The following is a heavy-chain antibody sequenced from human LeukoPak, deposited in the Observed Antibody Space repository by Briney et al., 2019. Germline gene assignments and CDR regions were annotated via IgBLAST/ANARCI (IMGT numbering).Heavy chain of an antibody. D-gene: IGHD5-18*01. CDR2: ITGTGGST. Sequence: HPGGSLRLSCAAPGFTFTNYGMSWVRQAPGKGLEWVSTITGTGGSTYYADSVKGRFTISTDNFKNALYLQMNSLRAEDTAVYYCARERGLPPMEDYWGQGTLVTVSS. J-gene: IGHJ4*02. V-gene: IGHV3-23*01. CDR1: GFTFTNYG. CDR3: ARERGLPPMEDY.